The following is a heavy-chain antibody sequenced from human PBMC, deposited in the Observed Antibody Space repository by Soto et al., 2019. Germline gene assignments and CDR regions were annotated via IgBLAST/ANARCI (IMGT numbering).Heavy chain of an antibody. CDR2: IKRSADGRTT. D-gene: IGHD6-25*01. V-gene: IGHV3-15*07. CDR3: AKTYSTGPGWFDP. Sequence: GGSLRLSCAASGFTFSNSWMNWVRQAPGKGLEWVGHIKRSADGRTTDYAAPVKGRFTISRDDLKNTLYLQMNSLKTEDTAVHYCAKTYSTGPGWFDPWGQGTLVSVSS. CDR1: GFTFSNSW. J-gene: IGHJ5*02.